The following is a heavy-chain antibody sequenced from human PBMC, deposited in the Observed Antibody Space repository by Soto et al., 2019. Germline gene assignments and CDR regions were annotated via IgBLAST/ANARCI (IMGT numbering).Heavy chain of an antibody. CDR2: IKVDSGYT. Sequence: QLQLVQSAAEVKKPGASVRVSCEAYGYPFIKYGISWIRQAPEQGLEWMGWIKVDSGYTNYAQKFQGRVTMTADTFSDTAFMELRSLRLDDTAVYFCATSYDTGFDPWGQGTLVSVSS. J-gene: IGHJ5*02. CDR3: ATSYDTGFDP. V-gene: IGHV1-18*04. D-gene: IGHD3-9*01. CDR1: GYPFIKYG.